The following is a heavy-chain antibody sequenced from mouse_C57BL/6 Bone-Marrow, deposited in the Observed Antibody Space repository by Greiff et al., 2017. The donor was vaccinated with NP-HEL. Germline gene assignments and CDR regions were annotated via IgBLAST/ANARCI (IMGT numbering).Heavy chain of an antibody. D-gene: IGHD1-1*02. CDR1: GYNINDYY. CDR3: AREAECGGSGY. CDR2: IVPEDGET. V-gene: IGHV14-2*01. Sequence: VQLQQSGAELVKPGASVKLSCTASGYNINDYYLQWVKQRPEHGLEWIGRIVPEDGETKYDSKFQGKATITADTSSNTAYLQLSSLTTEDTAVYYCAREAECGGSGYWGQGTTLTVSS. J-gene: IGHJ2*01.